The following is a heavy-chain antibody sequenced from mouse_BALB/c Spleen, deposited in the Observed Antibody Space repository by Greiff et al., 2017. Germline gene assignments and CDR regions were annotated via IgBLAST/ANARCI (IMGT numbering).Heavy chain of an antibody. V-gene: IGHV1-63*02. CDR2: IYPGGGYT. D-gene: IGHD1-1*01. J-gene: IGHJ4*01. CDR1: GYTFTNYW. Sequence: QVQLKQSGAELVRPGTSVKISCKASGYTFTNYWLGWVKQRPGHGLEWIGDIYPGGGYTNYNEKFKGKATLTADTSSSTAYMQLSSLTSEDSAVYFCARAYGSSGGYYYAMDYWGQGTSVTVSS. CDR3: ARAYGSSGGYYYAMDY.